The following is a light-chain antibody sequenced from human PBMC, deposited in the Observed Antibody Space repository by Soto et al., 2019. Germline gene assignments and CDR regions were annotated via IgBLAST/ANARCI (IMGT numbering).Light chain of an antibody. CDR2: RAS. J-gene: IGKJ1*01. CDR3: QHYSASSPWT. V-gene: IGKV1-5*03. CDR1: QSVDNW. Sequence: DIQMTQSPSTLSASVGDRVIITCRASQSVDNWLAWFQQKPGKAPMVVIYRASGLESGVPSRFSGSGSGTEFTLTISSLQPDDFATYYCQHYSASSPWTFGRGTKVEIK.